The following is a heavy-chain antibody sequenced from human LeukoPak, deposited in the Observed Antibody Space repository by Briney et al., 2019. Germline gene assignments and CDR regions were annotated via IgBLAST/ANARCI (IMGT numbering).Heavy chain of an antibody. CDR3: ASHTAMVTFAFDI. Sequence: ASVKVSCKASGCTFTGYYMHWVRQAPGQGLEWMGRINPNSGGTNYAQKFQGRVTMTRDTSISAAYMELSRLRSDDTAVYYCASHTAMVTFAFDIWGQGTMVTVSS. CDR2: INPNSGGT. V-gene: IGHV1-2*06. D-gene: IGHD5-18*01. J-gene: IGHJ3*02. CDR1: GCTFTGYY.